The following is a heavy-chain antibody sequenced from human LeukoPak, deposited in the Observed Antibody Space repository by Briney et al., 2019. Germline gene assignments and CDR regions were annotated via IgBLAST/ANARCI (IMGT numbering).Heavy chain of an antibody. V-gene: IGHV1-2*02. CDR2: INPNSGGT. D-gene: IGHD2-15*01. CDR3: ARDAEDIVVVVAASAFDP. CDR1: GYTFTRYY. Sequence: ASVKVSCKASGYTFTRYYMHWVRQAPGQGLEWMGWINPNSGGTNYAQKFQGRVTMTRDTSISTAYMELSRLRSDDTAVYYCARDAEDIVVVVAASAFDPWGQGTLVTVSS. J-gene: IGHJ5*02.